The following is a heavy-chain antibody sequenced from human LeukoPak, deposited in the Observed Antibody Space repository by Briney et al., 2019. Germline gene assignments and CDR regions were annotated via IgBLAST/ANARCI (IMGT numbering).Heavy chain of an antibody. D-gene: IGHD3-22*01. Sequence: ASVKVSCKASGYTFTSYGISWVRQAPGQGLEWMGWISAYNGNTNYAQKLQGRVTMTTDTSTSTAYMELRSLRSDDTAVYYCARNADYDSSGYYDYFDYWGQGTLVTVSS. CDR1: GYTFTSYG. CDR2: ISAYNGNT. CDR3: ARNADYDSSGYYDYFDY. V-gene: IGHV1-18*01. J-gene: IGHJ4*02.